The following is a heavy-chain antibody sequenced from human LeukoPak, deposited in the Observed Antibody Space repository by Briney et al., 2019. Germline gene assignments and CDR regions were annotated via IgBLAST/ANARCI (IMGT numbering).Heavy chain of an antibody. Sequence: GGSLRLSCAASGFTFSSYGMSWVRQAPGKGLEWVSAISGSGGSTYYADSVKGRFTISRDNSKNTLYLQMNSLRAEDTAVYYCAKAPIAAAGIYYFDYWGQGTLVTVSS. CDR3: AKAPIAAAGIYYFDY. CDR2: ISGSGGST. CDR1: GFTFSSYG. V-gene: IGHV3-23*01. D-gene: IGHD6-13*01. J-gene: IGHJ4*02.